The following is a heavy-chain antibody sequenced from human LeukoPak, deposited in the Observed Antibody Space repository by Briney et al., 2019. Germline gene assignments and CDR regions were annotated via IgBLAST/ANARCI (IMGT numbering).Heavy chain of an antibody. J-gene: IGHJ6*02. CDR2: ISSSSSYI. CDR3: ARAMIKDSGSYYYYGMDV. V-gene: IGHV3-21*01. CDR1: GFTFSSYA. Sequence: GGSLRLSCAASGFTFSSYAMSWVRQAPGKGLEWVSSISSSSSYIYYADSVKGRLTISRDNAKNSLYLQTNSLRAEDTAVYYCARAMIKDSGSYYYYGMDVWGQGTTVTVSS. D-gene: IGHD1-26*01.